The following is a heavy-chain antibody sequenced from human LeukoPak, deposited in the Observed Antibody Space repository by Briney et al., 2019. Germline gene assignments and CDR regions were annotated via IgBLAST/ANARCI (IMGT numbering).Heavy chain of an antibody. CDR2: IYSGGST. Sequence: PGGSLRLSCAASGFTVSSNYMSWVRQAPGKGLEWVSVIYSGGSTYYADSVKGRFTISRDNVRNSLYLQMNSLRAEDTAVYYCARSFMPLIVVYFDNWGQGTLVSVSS. CDR3: ARSFMPLIVVYFDN. D-gene: IGHD3-22*01. J-gene: IGHJ4*02. V-gene: IGHV3-53*01. CDR1: GFTVSSNY.